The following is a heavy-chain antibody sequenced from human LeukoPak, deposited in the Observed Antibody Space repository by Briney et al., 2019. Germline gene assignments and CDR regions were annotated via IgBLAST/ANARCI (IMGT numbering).Heavy chain of an antibody. V-gene: IGHV3-30-3*01. CDR3: ARAYLVVVTSTPDH. Sequence: GGSLRLSCAASGFTFSTYAMHWVRQAPGKGVEWVAVISYDGSNKYYADSVKGRFTISRDNSKNTLYLQVNSLRAEDTAVYYCARAYLVVVTSTPDHWGQGTLVTVSS. CDR1: GFTFSTYA. CDR2: ISYDGSNK. D-gene: IGHD2-21*02. J-gene: IGHJ4*02.